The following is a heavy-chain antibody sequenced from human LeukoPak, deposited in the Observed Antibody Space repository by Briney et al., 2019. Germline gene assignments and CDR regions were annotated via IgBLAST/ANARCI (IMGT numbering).Heavy chain of an antibody. D-gene: IGHD3-3*01. V-gene: IGHV4-34*01. Sequence: PSETLSLTCGVYGGSFSGYSWSWSRQPPAKGLEWDGEINHCGSTNYNPSLKSRVTISIDTSKNQCSLKLRSVTAADTAVYYCARGLGIFGGSWFDPWGQGTLVTVSS. J-gene: IGHJ5*02. CDR1: GGSFSGYS. CDR2: INHCGST. CDR3: ARGLGIFGGSWFDP.